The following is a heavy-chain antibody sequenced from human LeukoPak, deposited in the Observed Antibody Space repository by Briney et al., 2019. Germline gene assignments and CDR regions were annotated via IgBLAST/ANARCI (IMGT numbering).Heavy chain of an antibody. D-gene: IGHD2-2*01. J-gene: IGHJ6*02. V-gene: IGHV1-69*01. CDR3: ARVPADDYYYYYGMDV. CDR1: GGTFSSYA. CDR2: IIPIFGTA. Sequence: ASVKVSCKASGGTFSSYAISWVRQAPGQGLEWMGGIIPIFGTANYAQKFQGRVTITADESTSTAYMELSSLRSEDTAVYYCARVPADDYYYYYGMDVWGQGTTVTVSS.